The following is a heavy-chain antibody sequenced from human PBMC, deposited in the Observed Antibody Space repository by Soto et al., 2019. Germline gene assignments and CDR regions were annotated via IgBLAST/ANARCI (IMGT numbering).Heavy chain of an antibody. J-gene: IGHJ3*02. Sequence: QVQLQESGPGLVKPSQTLSLTCTVSGGSISSGDYYWSWIRQPPGKGLEWIGYIYYSGSTYYNPSLKRRVTISVDTSKNQFTLTLSSVTAADTAVYYCAREIRVRSRVRAFDIWGQGTMVTVSS. CDR2: IYYSGST. CDR1: GGSISSGDYY. D-gene: IGHD3-3*01. CDR3: AREIRVRSRVRAFDI. V-gene: IGHV4-30-4*01.